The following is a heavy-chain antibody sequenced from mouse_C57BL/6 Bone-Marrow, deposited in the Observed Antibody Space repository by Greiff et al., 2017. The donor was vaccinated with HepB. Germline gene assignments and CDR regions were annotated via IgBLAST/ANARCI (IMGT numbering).Heavy chain of an antibody. CDR2: ISDGGSYT. V-gene: IGHV5-4*03. CDR1: GFTFSSYA. D-gene: IGHD1-1*02. Sequence: EVKLMESGGGLVKPGGSLKLSCAASGFTFSSYAMSWVRQTPEKRLEWVATISDGGSYTYYPDNVKGRFTISRDNAKNNLYLQMSHLKSEDTAMYYGARMGDGRYAMGYWGQGTSVTVSS. J-gene: IGHJ4*01. CDR3: ARMGDGRYAMGY.